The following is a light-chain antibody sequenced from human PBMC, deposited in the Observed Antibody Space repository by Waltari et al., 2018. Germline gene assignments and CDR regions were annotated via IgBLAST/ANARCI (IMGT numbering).Light chain of an antibody. V-gene: IGKV1-39*01. Sequence: DIQMTQSPSSLSASVGDRVTITCRASQIITSYLNWYRQKPGKAPELLIYATSSLQSGVPSRFSGSGSVTDFILTISSLQPEDFASYYCQQSFSTPFTFGPGTKVDIK. J-gene: IGKJ3*01. CDR1: QIITSY. CDR2: ATS. CDR3: QQSFSTPFT.